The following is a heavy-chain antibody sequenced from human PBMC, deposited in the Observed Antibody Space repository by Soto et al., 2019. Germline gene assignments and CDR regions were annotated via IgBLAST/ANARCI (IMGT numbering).Heavy chain of an antibody. D-gene: IGHD3-10*01. CDR1: GGSFSGYY. CDR3: AFRVPMVRGAKGAFDI. V-gene: IGHV4-34*01. CDR2: INHSGST. J-gene: IGHJ3*02. Sequence: SETLSLTCAVYGGSFSGYYWSWIRQPPGKGLEWIGEINHSGSTNYNPSLKSRVTISVDTSKNQFSLKLSSVTAADTAVYYCAFRVPMVRGAKGAFDIWGQGTMVT.